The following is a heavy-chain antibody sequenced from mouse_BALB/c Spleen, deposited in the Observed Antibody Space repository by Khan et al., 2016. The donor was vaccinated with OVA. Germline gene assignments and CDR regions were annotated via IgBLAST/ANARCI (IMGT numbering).Heavy chain of an antibody. CDR2: IWSDGST. CDR3: ARQLYDHYNIMDY. J-gene: IGHJ4*01. CDR1: GFSLTSYG. V-gene: IGHV2-6-1*01. Sequence: VQLQESGPGLVAPSQSLSITCTISGFSLTSYGVHWVRQPPGKGLEWLVVIWSDGSTTYNSALKSRLTISKDNYKNQVLLKMNSLQTDDNAVYFCARQLYDHYNIMDYWGQGTSVTVSS. D-gene: IGHD1-1*01.